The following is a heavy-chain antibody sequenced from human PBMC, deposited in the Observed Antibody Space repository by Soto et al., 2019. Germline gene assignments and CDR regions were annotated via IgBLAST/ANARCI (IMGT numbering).Heavy chain of an antibody. CDR1: GFTFSSYA. J-gene: IGHJ4*02. Sequence: EVQLLESGGGLVQPGGSLRLSCAASGFTFSSYAMNWVRQAPGKGLEWVSVISGSGGSTYYADSVKGRFTISRDNSKNTRYLQMNSLRAEDTAVYYCAKRNYGSEFDSWGQGTPVPVSS. V-gene: IGHV3-23*01. CDR2: ISGSGGST. D-gene: IGHD3-10*01. CDR3: AKRNYGSEFDS.